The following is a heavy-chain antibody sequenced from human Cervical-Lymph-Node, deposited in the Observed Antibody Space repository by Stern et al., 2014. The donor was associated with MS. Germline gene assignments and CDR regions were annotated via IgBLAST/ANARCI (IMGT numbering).Heavy chain of an antibody. CDR1: GFTFDDYA. V-gene: IGHV3-9*01. CDR2: ISWNSGSI. D-gene: IGHD1-26*01. CDR3: AKDRGVGATPAFDY. Sequence: VQLGQSGGGLVQPGRSLRLSCVASGFTFDDYAMHWVRQAPGKGLEWVSGISWNSGSIGYADSVKGRFTISRDNAKNSLYLQMNSLRAEDTALYYCAKDRGVGATPAFDYWGQGTLVTVSS. J-gene: IGHJ4*02.